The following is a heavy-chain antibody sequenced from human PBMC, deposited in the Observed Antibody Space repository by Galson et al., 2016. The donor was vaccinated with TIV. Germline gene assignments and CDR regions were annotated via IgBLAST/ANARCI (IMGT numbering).Heavy chain of an antibody. J-gene: IGHJ4*02. Sequence: SLRLSCAASGFTFSSYTFHWVRQTPGKGLEWVAIISHDGNNKDVADSVQGRFTISRDSSKNTVYLQMNNLRPEDTALYFCTGDGRGNWKYVDYFDYWGQGTLVTVSS. CDR1: GFTFSSYT. CDR2: ISHDGNNK. CDR3: TGDGRGNWKYVDYFDY. D-gene: IGHD1-7*01. V-gene: IGHV3-30-3*01.